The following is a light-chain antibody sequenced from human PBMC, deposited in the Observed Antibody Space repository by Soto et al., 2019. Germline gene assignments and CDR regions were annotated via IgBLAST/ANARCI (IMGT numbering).Light chain of an antibody. V-gene: IGKV1-5*03. CDR3: QQYNSYWT. CDR2: TAS. Sequence: DIHITHSPSSLSASVLDIFTITCRASQSISNFLNWYQQTPGKAPKLLISTASTLQTGVPSRFDGSGSGTDFTLTISSLQPDDFATYYCQQYNSYWTFGQGTRLEIK. J-gene: IGKJ5*01. CDR1: QSISNF.